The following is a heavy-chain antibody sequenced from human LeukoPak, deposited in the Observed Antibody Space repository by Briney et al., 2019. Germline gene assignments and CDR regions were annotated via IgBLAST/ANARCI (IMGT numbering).Heavy chain of an antibody. CDR1: GVSVGISTFS. V-gene: IGHV4-39*01. Sequence: PSETLALTCSVSGVSVGISTFSWGWIRQPPEKGLEWIGSIYYTGGTYYSPSLKSRVTMSVDTSKNQFSLKLNSVTAADTAVYYCARHGGTRITLVEVYYFDSWGQGTLVTVSS. CDR2: IYYTGGT. D-gene: IGHD4-11*01. CDR3: ARHGGTRITLVEVYYFDS. J-gene: IGHJ4*02.